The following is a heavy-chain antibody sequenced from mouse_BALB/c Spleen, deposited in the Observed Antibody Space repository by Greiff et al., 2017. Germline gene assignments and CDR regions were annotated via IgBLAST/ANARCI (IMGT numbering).Heavy chain of an antibody. J-gene: IGHJ2*01. CDR3: TRSTMMTTWYFDY. D-gene: IGHD2-4*01. Sequence: EVQLQQSGTVLARPGASVKMSCKASGYGFTSYWMHWVKQRPGQGLEWIGAIYPGNSDTSYNQKFKGKAKLTAVTSASTAYMELSSLTNEDSAVYYCTRSTMMTTWYFDYWGQGTTLTVSA. CDR1: GYGFTSYW. V-gene: IGHV1-5*01. CDR2: IYPGNSDT.